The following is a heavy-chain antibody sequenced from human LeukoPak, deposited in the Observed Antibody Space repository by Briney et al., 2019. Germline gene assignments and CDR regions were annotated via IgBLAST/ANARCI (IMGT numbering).Heavy chain of an antibody. V-gene: IGHV1-2*02. CDR1: GYTFTGYY. CDR2: INPNSGGT. Sequence: ASVKVSCKASGYTFTGYYMHWVRQAPGQGLEWMGWINPNSGGTNYAQKFQGRVTMTRDTSIGTAYMELSRLRSDDTAVYYCARDRALSGSYLYYFDYWGQGTLVTVSS. CDR3: ARDRALSGSYLYYFDY. D-gene: IGHD1-26*01. J-gene: IGHJ4*02.